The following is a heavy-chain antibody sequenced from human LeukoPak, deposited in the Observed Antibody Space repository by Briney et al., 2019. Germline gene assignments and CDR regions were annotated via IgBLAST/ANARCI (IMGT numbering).Heavy chain of an antibody. CDR1: GFTFSSYG. V-gene: IGHV3-33*01. D-gene: IGHD2-21*02. Sequence: GRSLRLSCAASGFTFSSYGMHWVRQAPGKGLEWVAVIWYDGSNKYYADSVKGRFTISRDNSKNTLYLQMNSLRAEDTAVYYCARDYSTVTAILYYFDYWGQGTLVTASS. J-gene: IGHJ4*02. CDR2: IWYDGSNK. CDR3: ARDYSTVTAILYYFDY.